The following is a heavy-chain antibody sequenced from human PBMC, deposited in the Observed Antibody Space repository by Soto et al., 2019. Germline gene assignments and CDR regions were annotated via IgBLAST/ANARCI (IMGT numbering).Heavy chain of an antibody. D-gene: IGHD3-9*01. Sequence: GGSLRLSFPASGFTFSEYSMHWVRQAPGKGLQYVSTISSDGDITYYADSVKVRFTISIENSKKTLYLKMNSLRPEDTAVYYCVKVSTFYDILTGYYSTNFFYXWGQGTLVTVSX. J-gene: IGHJ5*02. CDR2: ISSDGDIT. CDR1: GFTFSEYS. V-gene: IGHV3-64D*06. CDR3: VKVSTFYDILTGYYSTNFFYX.